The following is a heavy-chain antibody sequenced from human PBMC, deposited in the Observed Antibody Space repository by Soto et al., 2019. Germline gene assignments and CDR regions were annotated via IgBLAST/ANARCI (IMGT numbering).Heavy chain of an antibody. CDR2: IIPVFDKA. Sequence: QVQLVQSGADVKKPGSSVKVSCKTSGGSFGSSAISWVRQAPAQGLEWMGEIIPVFDKANYAQNFQGRLTITADELTGTVFMELSSQRSEDTAVYFCARLRRDWGDAFDLWCLGTFVTVSS. CDR1: GGSFGSSA. J-gene: IGHJ3*01. CDR3: ARLRRDWGDAFDL. V-gene: IGHV1-69*01. D-gene: IGHD3-16*01.